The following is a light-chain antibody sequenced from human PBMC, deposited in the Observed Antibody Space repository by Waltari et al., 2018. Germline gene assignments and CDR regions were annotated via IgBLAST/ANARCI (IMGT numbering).Light chain of an antibody. CDR1: SPNLRAAYD. CDR3: QSYDSSLSGVV. J-gene: IGLJ2*01. CDR2: GNS. Sequence: QSVLTPPPSVSGAPGQTVTISCPGTSPNLRAAYDVPSYQQLPGTAPKLLIYGNSNRPSGVPDRFSGSKSGTSASLAITGLQAEDEADYYCQSYDSSLSGVVFGGGTKLTVL. V-gene: IGLV1-40*01.